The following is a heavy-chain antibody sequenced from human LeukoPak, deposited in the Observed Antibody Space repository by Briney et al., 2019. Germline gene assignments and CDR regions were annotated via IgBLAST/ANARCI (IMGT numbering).Heavy chain of an antibody. D-gene: IGHD2-2*01. J-gene: IGHJ4*02. CDR1: GFTFSRYS. CDR2: ISSSSSFI. CDR3: ARDPPLGYCSSSSCPHLDY. Sequence: GGSLRLSCAASGFTFSRYSMNWVRQAPGKGLEWVSSISSSSSFIYYTDSVKGRFTISRDNAKNSLYLQMNSLRAEDTAVYYCARDPPLGYCSSSSCPHLDYWGQGTLVTVSS. V-gene: IGHV3-21*01.